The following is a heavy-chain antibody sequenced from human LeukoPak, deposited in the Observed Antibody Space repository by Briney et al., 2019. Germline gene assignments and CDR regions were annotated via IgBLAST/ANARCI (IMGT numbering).Heavy chain of an antibody. D-gene: IGHD3-10*01. Sequence: PGGSLRLSCAASGFTFSSYSMNWVRQAPGKGLEWVSSISSSSSYIYYADSVKGRFAISRHNAKNSLYLQMNSLRAEDTAVYYCARANFGELLPFDYWGQGTLVTVSS. CDR1: GFTFSSYS. CDR3: ARANFGELLPFDY. CDR2: ISSSSSYI. J-gene: IGHJ4*02. V-gene: IGHV3-21*01.